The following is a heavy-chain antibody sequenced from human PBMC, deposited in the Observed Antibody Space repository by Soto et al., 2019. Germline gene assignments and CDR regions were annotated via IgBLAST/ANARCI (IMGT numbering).Heavy chain of an antibody. CDR1: GGSISSYY. D-gene: IGHD1-26*01. Sequence: SATLYLTCTVSGGSISSYYSSWIRQPAGTGLEWIGRIYTSGSTNYNPSLKSRFTISRDNAKNSLYLQMNSLRAEDTAVYYCARDHDSGRSLTRFHYFDSWGQGTLVTVSS. CDR3: ARDHDSGRSLTRFHYFDS. V-gene: IGHV4-4*07. J-gene: IGHJ4*02. CDR2: IYTSGST.